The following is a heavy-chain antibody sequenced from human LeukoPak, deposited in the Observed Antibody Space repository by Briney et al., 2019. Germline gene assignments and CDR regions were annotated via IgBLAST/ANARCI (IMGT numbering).Heavy chain of an antibody. CDR3: ARTAGWSYGFDY. Sequence: PSQTLSLTCTVSGGSISSGGYCWTWIRQHPGKGLEWIGYIYNSGTTYYNPSLESRVTISGDTSKNQFSLKLSSVTAADTAMYHCARTAGWSYGFDYWGQGTLVTVSS. D-gene: IGHD5-18*01. CDR1: GGSISSGGYC. J-gene: IGHJ4*02. CDR2: IYNSGTT. V-gene: IGHV4-31*03.